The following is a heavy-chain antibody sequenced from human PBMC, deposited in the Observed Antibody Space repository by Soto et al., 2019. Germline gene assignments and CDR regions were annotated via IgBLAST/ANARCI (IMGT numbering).Heavy chain of an antibody. CDR1: GGSVSSGSYY. V-gene: IGHV4-61*01. CDR2: IYYSGST. CDR3: ARSTRDHGPAVDY. D-gene: IGHD2-8*01. J-gene: IGHJ4*02. Sequence: SETLSLTCTVSGGSVSSGSYYWSWIRQPPGKGLEWIGYIYYSGSTNYNPSLKSRVTISVDTSKNQFSLKLSSVTAADTAVYYCARSTRDHGPAVDYWGQGTLVTVSS.